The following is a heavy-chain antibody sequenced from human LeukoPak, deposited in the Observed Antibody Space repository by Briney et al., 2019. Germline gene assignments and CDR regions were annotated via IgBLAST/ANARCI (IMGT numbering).Heavy chain of an antibody. CDR1: GFTFSSYS. D-gene: IGHD3-22*01. V-gene: IGHV3-21*01. CDR2: ISSSSSYI. CDR3: ASHDSSGAFDI. J-gene: IGHJ3*02. Sequence: GGSLRLSCAASGFTFSSYSMNWVRQAPGKGLEWVSSISSSSSYIYYADSVKGRFTISRDNAKNSLYLQMNSLRAEDTAVYYCASHDSSGAFDIWGQGTVVTVSS.